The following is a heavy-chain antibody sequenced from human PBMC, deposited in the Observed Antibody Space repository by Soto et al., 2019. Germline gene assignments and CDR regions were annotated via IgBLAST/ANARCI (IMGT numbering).Heavy chain of an antibody. CDR1: GFTFSHYA. CDR3: AKDQGSSWYEIDY. V-gene: IGHV3-23*01. J-gene: IGHJ4*02. Sequence: EVQLLESGGGLVQPGGSLRLSCAASGFTFSHYAVTWVRQAPGKGLEWVSTISGSGGSPYYADSEKGRFTISRDKSTNTLYLQMNSLRAEYTAVYYCAKDQGSSWYEIDYWGQGTLVTVSS. CDR2: ISGSGGSP. D-gene: IGHD6-13*01.